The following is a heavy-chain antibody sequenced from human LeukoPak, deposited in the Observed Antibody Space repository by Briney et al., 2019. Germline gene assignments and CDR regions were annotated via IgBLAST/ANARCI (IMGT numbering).Heavy chain of an antibody. Sequence: GGSLRLSCAASGFTFSRYTVNWVRQAPGKGLEWVSSITSSSTYIYYADSVKGQFTISRDNAKNSLYLHMNSLRAEDTAVYYCTRGTGSYDYWSQGTRVTVSS. CDR2: ITSSSTYI. D-gene: IGHD1-26*01. V-gene: IGHV3-21*01. CDR3: TRGTGSYDY. CDR1: GFTFSRYT. J-gene: IGHJ4*02.